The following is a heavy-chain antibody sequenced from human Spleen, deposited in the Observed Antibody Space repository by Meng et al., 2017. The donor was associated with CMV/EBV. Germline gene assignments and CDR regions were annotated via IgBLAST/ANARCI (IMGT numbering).Heavy chain of an antibody. CDR1: GYNFAGHW. J-gene: IGHJ6*02. CDR2: IFPGDSDT. CDR3: VSTPFWDDAGYDDYYTMDV. V-gene: IGHV5-51*01. D-gene: IGHD5-12*01. Sequence: GESLKISCKGSGYNFAGHWIGWVRQMPGKGLEWMGIIFPGDSDTRYSPPFEGRVTISADKSISTAYLQWSSLRASDTAMYYCVSTPFWDDAGYDDYYTMDVWGQGTTVTVSS.